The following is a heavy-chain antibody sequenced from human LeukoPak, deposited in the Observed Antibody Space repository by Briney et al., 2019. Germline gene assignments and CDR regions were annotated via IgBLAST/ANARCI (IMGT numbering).Heavy chain of an antibody. V-gene: IGHV1-8*03. J-gene: IGHJ3*02. CDR2: MNPNSGNT. D-gene: IGHD3-10*01. CDR1: GYTFTGYY. CDR3: AKLHLDTGNYFAFDI. Sequence: ASVKVSCKASGYTFTGYYMHWVRQAPGQGLEWMGWMNPNSGNTGYAQKFQGRVTITRNTSISTAYMELSSLRSEDTAVYYCAKLHLDTGNYFAFDIWGQGTMVTVSS.